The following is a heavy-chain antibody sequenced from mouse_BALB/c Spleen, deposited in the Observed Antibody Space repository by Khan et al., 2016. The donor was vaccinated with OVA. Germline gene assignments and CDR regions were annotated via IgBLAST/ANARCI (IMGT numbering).Heavy chain of an antibody. CDR2: ISYGGST. J-gene: IGHJ4*01. CDR1: GYSITSDYA. V-gene: IGHV3-2*02. CDR3: GRKNYYGDYMDY. Sequence: VQLKQSGPGLVKPSQSLSLTCTVTGYSITSDYAWDWIRQFPGNKLEWMAYISYGGSTTYNPSLKSRISITRDTSKNQFFLQLNSVTTEDTATDCWGRKNYYGDYMDYWGQGTSVTVSS. D-gene: IGHD1-2*01.